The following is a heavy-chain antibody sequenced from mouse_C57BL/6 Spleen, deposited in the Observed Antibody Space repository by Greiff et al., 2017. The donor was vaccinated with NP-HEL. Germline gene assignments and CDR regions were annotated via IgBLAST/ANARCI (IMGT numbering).Heavy chain of an antibody. V-gene: IGHV1-80*01. CDR3: ARDYYDSSFYAMDY. CDR1: GYAFSSYW. Sequence: QVHVKQSGAELVKPGAPVKISCKASGYAFSSYWMNWVKQRPGKGLEWIGQIYPGDGDTNYNGKFKGKATLTADKSSSTAYMQLSSLTSEDSAVYFCARDYYDSSFYAMDYWGQGTSVTVSS. D-gene: IGHD1-1*01. CDR2: IYPGDGDT. J-gene: IGHJ4*01.